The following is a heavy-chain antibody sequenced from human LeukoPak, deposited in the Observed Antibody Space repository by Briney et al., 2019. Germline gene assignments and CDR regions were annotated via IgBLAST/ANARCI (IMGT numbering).Heavy chain of an antibody. J-gene: IGHJ1*01. CDR2: ISSSSSHI. D-gene: IGHD2-21*02. CDR3: ARGYCGGDCYGD. V-gene: IGHV3-21*01. CDR1: GFTFSSYT. Sequence: GGSLRLSCAASGFTFSSYTMNWVRQAPGKGLEYVSSISSSSSHIYYADSVKGRFTISGDNTKSSLYLQMNSLRAEDMAVYYCARGYCGGDCYGDWGQGTLVTVSS.